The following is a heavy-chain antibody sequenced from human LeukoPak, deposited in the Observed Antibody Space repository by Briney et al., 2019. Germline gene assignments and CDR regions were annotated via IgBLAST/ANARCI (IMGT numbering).Heavy chain of an antibody. J-gene: IGHJ4*02. V-gene: IGHV1-2*02. CDR2: INPNSGGT. CDR3: ASGSYPQAEFFDY. CDR1: GYTFTGYY. Sequence: VASVTVSCKASGYTFTGYYMHWVRQAPGQGLEWMGWINPNSGGTNYAQKFQGRVTMTRDTSISTAYMELSRLRSDDTAVYYCASGSYPQAEFFDYWGQGTLVTVSS. D-gene: IGHD1-26*01.